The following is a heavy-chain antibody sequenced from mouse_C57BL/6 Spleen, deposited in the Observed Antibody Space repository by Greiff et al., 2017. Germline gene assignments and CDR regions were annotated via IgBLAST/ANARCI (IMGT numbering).Heavy chain of an antibody. Sequence: EVQLVESGGGLVKPGGSLKLSCAASGFTFSDYGMHWVRQAPEKGLEWVAYISSGSSTIYYADTVKGRFTISRDNAKNILFLQMTRLRSEDTAMYYCAREYLTGFYAMDYWGQGTSVTVSS. J-gene: IGHJ4*01. CDR1: GFTFSDYG. CDR3: AREYLTGFYAMDY. D-gene: IGHD4-1*01. V-gene: IGHV5-17*01. CDR2: ISSGSSTI.